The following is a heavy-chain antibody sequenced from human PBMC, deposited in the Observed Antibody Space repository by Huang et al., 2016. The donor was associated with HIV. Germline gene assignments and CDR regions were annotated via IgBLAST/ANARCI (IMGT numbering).Heavy chain of an antibody. Sequence: EVQLVESGGGLVQPVWSLRLSCAASGFSISSYWIPWVRQGPGKGLVWGSRINSDWSSTSYADSVKGRFTISRDNAKNTLYLQMNSLRAEDTAVYYCARDPRIQSWLNFFDYWGQGTLVSVSS. D-gene: IGHD3-22*01. J-gene: IGHJ4*02. CDR2: INSDWSST. V-gene: IGHV3-74*01. CDR1: GFSISSYW. CDR3: ARDPRIQSWLNFFDY.